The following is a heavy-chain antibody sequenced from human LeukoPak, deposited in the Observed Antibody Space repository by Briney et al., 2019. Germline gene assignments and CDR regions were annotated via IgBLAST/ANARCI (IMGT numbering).Heavy chain of an antibody. CDR1: GGTFSSYA. D-gene: IGHD3-10*01. J-gene: IGHJ4*02. CDR3: ASLITMVRGVEFDY. V-gene: IGHV1-69*13. Sequence: ASVKVSCKASGGTFSSYAISWVRQAPGQGLEWMGGIIPMFGTANYAQKFQGRVTITADESTSTAYMELSSLRSEDTAVYYCASLITMVRGVEFDYWGQGTLVTVSS. CDR2: IIPMFGTA.